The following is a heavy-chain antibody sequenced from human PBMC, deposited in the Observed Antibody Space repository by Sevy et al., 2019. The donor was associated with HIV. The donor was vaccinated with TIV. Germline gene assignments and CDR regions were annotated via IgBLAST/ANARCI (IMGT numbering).Heavy chain of an antibody. CDR2: IKEDGSEK. CDR3: ARDTAMAPFDG. V-gene: IGHV3-7*01. D-gene: IGHD5-18*01. Sequence: GGSPRLSCEASGFTFSIHWMSWARQAPGKGLEWVANIKEDGSEKYYVDSVKGRFTISRDNAKNSLYLHMNSLRADDTAVYHCARDTAMAPFDGWGQGTLVTVSS. CDR1: GFTFSIHW. J-gene: IGHJ4*02.